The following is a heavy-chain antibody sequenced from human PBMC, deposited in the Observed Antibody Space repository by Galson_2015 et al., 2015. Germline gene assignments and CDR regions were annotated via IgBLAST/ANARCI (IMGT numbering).Heavy chain of an antibody. CDR1: GYSFTSYW. CDR2: IYPGDSDT. J-gene: IGHJ6*02. V-gene: IGHV5-51*03. CDR3: ARLMVRGASPYYYYYGMDV. D-gene: IGHD3-10*01. Sequence: QSGAEVKKPGESLTISCKGSGYSFTSYWIGWVRQMPGKGLEWMGIIYPGDSDTRYSPSFQGQVTISADKSISTAYLQWSSLKASDTAMYYCARLMVRGASPYYYYYGMDVWGQGTTVTVSS.